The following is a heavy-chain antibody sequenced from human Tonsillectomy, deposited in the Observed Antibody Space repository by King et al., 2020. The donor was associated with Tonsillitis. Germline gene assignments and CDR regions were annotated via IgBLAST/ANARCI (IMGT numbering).Heavy chain of an antibody. CDR1: GYSFSSYW. CDR3: ARPIHSTSSQGYGY. V-gene: IGHV5-51*03. Sequence: HLVQSGAEVKKPGGSLKISCKGFGYSFSSYWIGWVRQMPGKGLEWMGGIFPGDSDTRYSPSFQGQDTISADKSISTAYLEGSSLKASDTAIYYCARPIHSTSSQGYGYWGQGTLVTVSS. J-gene: IGHJ4*02. D-gene: IGHD6-6*01. CDR2: IFPGDSDT.